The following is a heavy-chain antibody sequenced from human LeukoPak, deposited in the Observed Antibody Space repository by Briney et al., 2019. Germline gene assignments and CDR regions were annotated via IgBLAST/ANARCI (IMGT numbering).Heavy chain of an antibody. CDR3: ARDLEWLYPGGAFDI. CDR1: GGSISSSSYY. J-gene: IGHJ3*02. V-gene: IGHV4-39*07. Sequence: SETLSLTCTVSGGSISSSSYYWGWIRQPPGKGLEWIGSIYYSGSTYYNPSLKSRVTISVDTSKNQFSLKLSSVTAADTAVYYCARDLEWLYPGGAFDIWGQGTMVTVSS. D-gene: IGHD3-3*01. CDR2: IYYSGST.